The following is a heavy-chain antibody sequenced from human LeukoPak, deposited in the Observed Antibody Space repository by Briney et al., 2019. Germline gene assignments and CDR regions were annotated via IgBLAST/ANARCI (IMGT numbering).Heavy chain of an antibody. CDR2: IYYGGST. J-gene: IGHJ5*02. CDR1: GGSISSYY. CDR3: ARDRSVAVAGTYRGWFDP. V-gene: IGHV4-59*01. D-gene: IGHD6-19*01. Sequence: SETLSLTCTVSGGSISSYYWSWIRQPPGKGLEWIGYIYYGGSTNYNPSLKSRVTISVDTSKNQFSLKLSSVTAADTAVYYCARDRSVAVAGTYRGWFDPWGQGTLVTVSS.